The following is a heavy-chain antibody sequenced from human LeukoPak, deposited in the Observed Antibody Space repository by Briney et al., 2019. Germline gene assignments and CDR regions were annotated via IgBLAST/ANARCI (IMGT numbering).Heavy chain of an antibody. CDR3: ATYTNWVAGDV. Sequence: KAGGSLRLSCAASGFTVSSNYMSWVRKAPGKGLEWVSVIYSGGSTYYADSVKGRFTISRDNAKNSLYLQMDSLRAEDTAVYYCATYTNWVAGDVWGQGTTVSVSS. CDR1: GFTVSSNY. D-gene: IGHD7-27*01. J-gene: IGHJ6*02. V-gene: IGHV3-66*01. CDR2: IYSGGST.